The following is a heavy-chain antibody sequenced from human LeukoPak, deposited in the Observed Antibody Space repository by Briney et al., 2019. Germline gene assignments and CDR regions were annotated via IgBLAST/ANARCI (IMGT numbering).Heavy chain of an antibody. CDR2: ISYDGSNK. CDR3: AKEMVVVAATYSRWAFDY. CDR1: GFTLSSYG. Sequence: PGGSLRLSCAASGFTLSSYGMHWVRQVPGKGLEWVAVISYDGSNKYYADSVKGRFTISRDNSKNTLYLQMNSLRAEDTAVYYCAKEMVVVAATYSRWAFDYWGQEPWSPSPQ. V-gene: IGHV3-30*18. D-gene: IGHD2-15*01. J-gene: IGHJ4*01.